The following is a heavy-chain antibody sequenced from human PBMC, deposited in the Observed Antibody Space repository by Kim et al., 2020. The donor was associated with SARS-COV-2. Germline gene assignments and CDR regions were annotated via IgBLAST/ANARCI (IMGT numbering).Heavy chain of an antibody. Sequence: YADSVRSRFTTSRDNPKSTVYLKMNSWRAEDTAVYYCAGICGTTSCSDDYWGQGTLVTVSS. J-gene: IGHJ4*02. CDR3: AGICGTTSCSDDY. V-gene: IGHV3-23*01. D-gene: IGHD2-2*01.